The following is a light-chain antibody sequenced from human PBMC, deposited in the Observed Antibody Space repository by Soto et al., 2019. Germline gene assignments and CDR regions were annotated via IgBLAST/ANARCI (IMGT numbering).Light chain of an antibody. Sequence: EIVMTQSPATLSVSPGEGATLSCRASLTVNSNLAWYQQKPGQAPRLLIYGASTRATGIPARFSGSGSGTEFTLTISSLQSEDVAVYYCQQYNNRWTFGLGTKVDIK. J-gene: IGKJ1*01. CDR2: GAS. V-gene: IGKV3-15*01. CDR1: LTVNSN. CDR3: QQYNNRWT.